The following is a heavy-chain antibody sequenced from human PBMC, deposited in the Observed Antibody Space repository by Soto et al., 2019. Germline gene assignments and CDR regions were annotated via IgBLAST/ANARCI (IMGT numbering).Heavy chain of an antibody. D-gene: IGHD3-16*01. V-gene: IGHV3-30*18. CDR3: AKGILSATIGPYAMDV. Sequence: PWGSLRLSCEASGFAFRSYAMHWVRQAPCKWLEWVGVISYDGGNIYYADSVKCRFTISRDNSKNTLYVQVNSLRPEDTAVYYCAKGILSATIGPYAMDVWGQGTTVTVSS. CDR1: GFAFRSYA. J-gene: IGHJ6*02. CDR2: ISYDGGNI.